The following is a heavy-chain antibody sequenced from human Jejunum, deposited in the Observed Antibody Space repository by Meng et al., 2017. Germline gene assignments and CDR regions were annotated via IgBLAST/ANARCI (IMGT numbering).Heavy chain of an antibody. V-gene: IGHV4-4*02. CDR1: GGSISSSSW. J-gene: IGHJ4*02. CDR3: ARHGAAPYFDD. CDR2: ISLSGNP. D-gene: IGHD2-15*01. Sequence: QVQLQESGLGRVNPSGTLSLTCAVYGGSISSSSWWSWARQPPGKGLEWIGEISLSGNPSYNPSLRTRVTISIDTSRNQFSLSLSSVTAADTAVYYCARHGAAPYFDDWGQGSLVTVSS.